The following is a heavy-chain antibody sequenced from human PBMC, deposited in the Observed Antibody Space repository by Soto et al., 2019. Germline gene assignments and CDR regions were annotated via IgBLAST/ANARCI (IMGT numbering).Heavy chain of an antibody. CDR3: TRAQLLVGDH. Sequence: GGSLRLSCAASGFTFSGSAMHCVRQASGKGLEWVGRIRSKANSYATAYAASVKGRFTISRDDSKNTAYLQMNSLKTEDTAVYYCTRAQLLVGDHWGQGTLVTVSS. CDR2: IRSKANSYAT. D-gene: IGHD2-2*01. J-gene: IGHJ4*02. V-gene: IGHV3-73*01. CDR1: GFTFSGSA.